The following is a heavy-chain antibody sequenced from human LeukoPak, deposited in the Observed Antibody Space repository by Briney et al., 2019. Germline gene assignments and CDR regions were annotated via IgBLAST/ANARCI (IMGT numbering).Heavy chain of an antibody. CDR3: ARGGSSGYDPFDY. J-gene: IGHJ4*02. D-gene: IGHD5-12*01. CDR1: GGSINNYY. V-gene: IGHV4-59*08. CDR2: IFYSGST. Sequence: PSETLSLTCTVSGGSINNYYWSWIRQPPGKGLDWIGHIFYSGSTNYNPSLKSRVTISVDTSKNQFSLKLSSVTAADTAVYYCARGGSSGYDPFDYWGQGTLVTVSS.